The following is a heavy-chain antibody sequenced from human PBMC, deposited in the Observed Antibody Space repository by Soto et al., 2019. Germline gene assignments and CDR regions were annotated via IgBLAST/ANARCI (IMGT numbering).Heavy chain of an antibody. CDR1: GFTFSSYA. D-gene: IGHD2-15*01. J-gene: IGHJ4*02. V-gene: IGHV3-23*01. Sequence: EVQLLESGGGLVQPGGSLRLSCEASGFTFSSYAMSWVRQAPGKGLEWVSAISGSGGSTYYADSVQGRFTISRDNAKNTLYLQMSSLRAEDTAVYYCAKSFVGKRIVHFDYWGQGTLVTVSA. CDR3: AKSFVGKRIVHFDY. CDR2: ISGSGGST.